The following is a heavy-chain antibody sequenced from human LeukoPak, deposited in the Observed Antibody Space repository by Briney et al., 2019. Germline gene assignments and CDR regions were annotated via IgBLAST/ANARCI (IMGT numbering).Heavy chain of an antibody. Sequence: GGSLRLSCAVSGFTFSNYAMSWVRQAPGKGLEWVANIKQDGNEKYYLDSVKGRFTISRDNAKKSLYLQMNSLRAEDTAVYYCARGYSSPDYWGQGTLVTVSS. J-gene: IGHJ4*02. CDR2: IKQDGNEK. D-gene: IGHD6-13*01. CDR3: ARGYSSPDY. CDR1: GFTFSNYA. V-gene: IGHV3-7*01.